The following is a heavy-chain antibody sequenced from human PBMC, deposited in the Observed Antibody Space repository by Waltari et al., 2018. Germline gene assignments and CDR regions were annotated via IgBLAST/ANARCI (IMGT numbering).Heavy chain of an antibody. J-gene: IGHJ5*02. CDR2: INPIFGTA. V-gene: IGHV1-46*01. CDR1: GYTFTSYY. D-gene: IGHD3-10*01. CDR3: ARDLDYYRSDP. Sequence: QVQLVQSGAEVKKPGASVKVSCKASGYTFTSYYMHWVRQAPGQGLEWMGIINPIFGTANYAQKFQGRVTITADESTSTAYMELSSLRSEDTAVYYCARDLDYYRSDPWGQGTLVTVSS.